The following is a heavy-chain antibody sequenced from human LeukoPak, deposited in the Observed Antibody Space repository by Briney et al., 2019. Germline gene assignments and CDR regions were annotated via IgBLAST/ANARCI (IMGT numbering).Heavy chain of an antibody. CDR3: ARLVGSSWVDY. CDR1: GGSISSYY. D-gene: IGHD2-15*01. CDR2: IYFSGTT. J-gene: IGHJ4*02. Sequence: SETLSLTCIVSGGSISSYYWSWIRQPPGKGLEWIGYIYFSGTTTYNPSLKNRVSISVDTSKKQFSLKLSSVTAADTAVYYCARLVGSSWVDYWGQGTLVTVSS. V-gene: IGHV4-59*01.